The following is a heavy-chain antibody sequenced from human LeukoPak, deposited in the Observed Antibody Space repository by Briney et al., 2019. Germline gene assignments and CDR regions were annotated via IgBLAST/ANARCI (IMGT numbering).Heavy chain of an antibody. CDR1: GGSISSYY. CDR3: AASYCGGDCYSYYFDY. CDR2: IYTSGST. Sequence: SETLSLTCTVSGGSISSYYWSWIRQPAGKGLEWIGRIYTSGSTNYNPSPKSRVTISVDKSKNQFSLKLSSVTAADTAVYYCAASYCGGDCYSYYFDYWGQGTLVTVSS. D-gene: IGHD2-21*02. V-gene: IGHV4-4*07. J-gene: IGHJ4*02.